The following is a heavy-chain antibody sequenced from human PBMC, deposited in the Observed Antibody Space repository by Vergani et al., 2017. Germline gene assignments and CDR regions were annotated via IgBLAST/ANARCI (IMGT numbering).Heavy chain of an antibody. CDR3: ARSQNPFAEIGDFDY. J-gene: IGHJ4*02. D-gene: IGHD3-16*01. V-gene: IGHV3-48*03. Sequence: EVQLVESGGGLAQPGGSLRLSCAASGFTFSSYEMNWVRQAPGTGLEWVSYISSRGSIYYAESVKGRFTISRDNAKNSLYLQMNSLRAGDTAVYYCARSQNPFAEIGDFDYWGQGTLVTVSS. CDR2: ISSRGSI. CDR1: GFTFSSYE.